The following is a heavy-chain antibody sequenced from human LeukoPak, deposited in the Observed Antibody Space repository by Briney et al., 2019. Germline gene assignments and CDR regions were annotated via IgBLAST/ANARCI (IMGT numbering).Heavy chain of an antibody. V-gene: IGHV3-23*01. CDR1: GFIFSSYS. D-gene: IGHD6-13*01. Sequence: PGGSLRLSCAASGFIFSSYSMSWVRQAPGMGLEWVSVITGSGGNTHYADSVKGRFTISKDNSKNTAYLQMSSLRVDDTAVYYCAKAASSSWPSYYYGMDVWGQGTTVTVSS. J-gene: IGHJ6*02. CDR2: ITGSGGNT. CDR3: AKAASSSWPSYYYGMDV.